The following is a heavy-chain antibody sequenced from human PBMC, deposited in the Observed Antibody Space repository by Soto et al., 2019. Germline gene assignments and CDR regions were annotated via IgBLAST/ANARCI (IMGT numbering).Heavy chain of an antibody. V-gene: IGHV3-23*01. Sequence: EVQLLESGGGLVQPGGSLRLSCAASGFTFSSYAMSWVRQAPGKGLEWVSVISGSGDSTYYADSVRGRFTISRDNSKNTLYLQMNSLRAEDTAVYYFAKDGDGAAAGPTKFYGMDVWGQGTTVTVSS. D-gene: IGHD6-13*01. J-gene: IGHJ6*02. CDR1: GFTFSSYA. CDR2: ISGSGDST. CDR3: AKDGDGAAAGPTKFYGMDV.